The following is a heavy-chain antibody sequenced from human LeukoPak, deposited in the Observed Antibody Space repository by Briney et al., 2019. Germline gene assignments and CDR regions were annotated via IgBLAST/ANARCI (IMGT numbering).Heavy chain of an antibody. CDR2: IYYSGST. CDR3: AKYSGYQTNWFDP. J-gene: IGHJ5*02. D-gene: IGHD5-12*01. CDR1: GGSFSSYY. Sequence: PSETLSLTCAVYGGSFSSYYWSWIRQPPGKGLEWIGYIYYSGSTNYNPSLKSRVTISVDTSKNQFSLKLSSVTAADTAVYYCAKYSGYQTNWFDPWGQGTLVTVSS. V-gene: IGHV4-59*01.